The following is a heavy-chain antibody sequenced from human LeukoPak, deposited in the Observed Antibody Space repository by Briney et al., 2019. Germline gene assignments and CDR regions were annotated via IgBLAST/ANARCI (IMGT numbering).Heavy chain of an antibody. V-gene: IGHV4-34*01. CDR1: GGSFSGYY. D-gene: IGHD3-10*01. CDR2: INHSGST. CDR3: AGSGSYNWFDP. J-gene: IGHJ5*02. Sequence: PSETLSLTCAVYGGSFSGYYWSWIRQTPGKGLEWIGEINHSGSTNYNPSLKSRVTISVDTSKQQFSLKLSSVTAADTAVYYCAGSGSYNWFDPWGQGTLVTVSS.